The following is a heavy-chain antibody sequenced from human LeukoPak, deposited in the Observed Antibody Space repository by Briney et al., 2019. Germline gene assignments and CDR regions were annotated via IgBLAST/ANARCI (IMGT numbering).Heavy chain of an antibody. CDR1: GFTVSSNY. CDR2: IYSGGST. D-gene: IGHD3-9*01. CDR3: ARGVYDILTGDSYNWFDP. Sequence: GGSLRLSCAASGFTVSSNYMSWVRQAPGKGLEWVSVIYSGGSTYYADSVKGRFTISRDNSKNTLYLQMNSLRAEDTAVYYCARGVYDILTGDSYNWFDPWGQGTLVTVSS. V-gene: IGHV3-66*01. J-gene: IGHJ5*02.